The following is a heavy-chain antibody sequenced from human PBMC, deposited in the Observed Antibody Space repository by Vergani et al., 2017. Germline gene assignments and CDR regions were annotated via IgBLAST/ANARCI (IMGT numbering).Heavy chain of an antibody. V-gene: IGHV1-2*02. Sequence: QVQLVQSGDEVKKPGASVKVSCNAAGYTFTGYYMHWVRQAPGQGLGWMGWINPNSGGTNYAQKFQGRVTMTRATSISTAYMELSRLRSDDTAVYYCARGAACEPFRSHFDYWGQGTLVTVSS. CDR1: GYTFTGYY. CDR3: ARGAACEPFRSHFDY. D-gene: IGHD6-25*01. J-gene: IGHJ4*02. CDR2: INPNSGGT.